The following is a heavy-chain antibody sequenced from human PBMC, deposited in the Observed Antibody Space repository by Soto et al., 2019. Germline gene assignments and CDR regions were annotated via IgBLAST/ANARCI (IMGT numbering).Heavy chain of an antibody. CDR2: IDNAGSSA. V-gene: IGHV3-74*01. Sequence: EVQLVESGGGLVQPGGSLKLSCAASGFTFSIYWMHWVRQAPGKGPVWVSRIDNAGSSARYADSVKGRFTISRDNAKNTDNLQMNSLRAEDTAVYYCTRVGGSVSGMDVWGRGTTVTVSS. CDR1: GFTFSIYW. J-gene: IGHJ6*02. D-gene: IGHD1-26*01. CDR3: TRVGGSVSGMDV.